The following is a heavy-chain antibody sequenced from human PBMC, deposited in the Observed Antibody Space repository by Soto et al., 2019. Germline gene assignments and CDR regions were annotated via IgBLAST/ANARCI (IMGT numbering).Heavy chain of an antibody. J-gene: IGHJ4*02. CDR2: IYSGGST. D-gene: IGHD3-22*01. Sequence: LRLSCAASGFTVSSNYMSWVRQAPGKGLEWVSVIYSGGSTYYADSVKGRFTISRDNSKNTLYLQMNSLRAEDTAVYYCASVTYYYDSSGYYYVDYWGQGNLVTVSS. CDR3: ASVTYYYDSSGYYYVDY. CDR1: GFTVSSNY. V-gene: IGHV3-53*01.